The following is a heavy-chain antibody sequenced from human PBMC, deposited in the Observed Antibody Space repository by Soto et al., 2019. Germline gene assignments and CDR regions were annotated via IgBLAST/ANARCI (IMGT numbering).Heavy chain of an antibody. CDR1: GFTFSSYS. CDR3: ASDYDFWSGYYYY. J-gene: IGHJ4*02. D-gene: IGHD3-3*01. CDR2: ISSSSSYI. V-gene: IGHV3-21*01. Sequence: PGGSLRLSCAASGFTFSSYSMNWVRQAPGKGLEWVSSISSSSSYIYYADSVKGRFTISRDNAKNSLYLQMNSLRAEDTAVYYCASDYDFWSGYYYYWGQGTLVTVSS.